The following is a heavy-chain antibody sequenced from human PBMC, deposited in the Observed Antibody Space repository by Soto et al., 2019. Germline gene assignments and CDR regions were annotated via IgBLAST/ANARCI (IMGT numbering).Heavy chain of an antibody. V-gene: IGHV4-4*02. D-gene: IGHD4-17*01. CDR1: GGSISSSNW. J-gene: IGHJ4*02. Sequence: SETLSLTCAVSGGSISSSNWWSWVRQPPGKGLEWIGKIYHSGSTNYNPSLKSRVTISVDKSKNQFSLKLSSVTAADTGIYYCVTDEDGNFFHYWGQVTLVTVS. CDR2: IYHSGST. CDR3: VTDEDGNFFHY.